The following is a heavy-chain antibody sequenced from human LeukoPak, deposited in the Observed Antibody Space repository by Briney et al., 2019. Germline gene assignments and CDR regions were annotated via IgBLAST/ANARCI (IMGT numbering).Heavy chain of an antibody. CDR2: ISSSGSNR. J-gene: IGHJ4*02. CDR1: GFTFGDYY. CDR3: AIGNYRALY. Sequence: GGSLRLSCAASGFTFGDYYMTWVRQAPGQGLEWVSYISSSGSNRYYADSVKGRFTISRDNAQNSLYLQMNSLRAEDSAVYYCAIGNYRALYWGQGTLVTVSS. D-gene: IGHD1-7*01. V-gene: IGHV3-11*01.